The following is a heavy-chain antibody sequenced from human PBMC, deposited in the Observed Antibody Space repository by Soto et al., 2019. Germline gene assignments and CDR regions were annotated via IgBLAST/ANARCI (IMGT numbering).Heavy chain of an antibody. V-gene: IGHV1-69*13. D-gene: IGHD3-22*01. J-gene: IGHJ4*01. CDR2: IIPIFGTA. Sequence: SVKVSCKASGGTFSSYAISWVRQAPGQGLEWMGGIIPIFGTANYAQKFQGRVTITADESSATAYLELSSLRSEDTAVYYCARTHFYEPDGVFDYFDFWGHGTLVTVSS. CDR1: GGTFSSYA. CDR3: ARTHFYEPDGVFDYFDF.